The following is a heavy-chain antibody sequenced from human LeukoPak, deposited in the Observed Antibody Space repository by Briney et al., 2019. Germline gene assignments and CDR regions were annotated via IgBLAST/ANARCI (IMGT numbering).Heavy chain of an antibody. Sequence: ASVKVSCKASGYTFTGHYMHWVRQAPGQGLEWMGWINPNSGGTKYAQKFQGRVTMTIDTSISTAHMDMSRLNFDDTAVYYCARPRTSGWIHDVYDIWGQGTMVTVSS. CDR3: ARPRTSGWIHDVYDI. CDR2: INPNSGGT. CDR1: GYTFTGHY. J-gene: IGHJ3*02. V-gene: IGHV1-2*02. D-gene: IGHD6-19*01.